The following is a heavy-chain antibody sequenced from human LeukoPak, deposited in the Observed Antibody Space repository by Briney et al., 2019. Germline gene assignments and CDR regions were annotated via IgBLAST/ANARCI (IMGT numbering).Heavy chain of an antibody. CDR1: GFTVSSNY. V-gene: IGHV3-53*04. Sequence: PGGFLRLSCAASGFTVSSNYMSWVRQAPGKGLEWVSVIYSGGSSYYADSVKGRFTISRHNSKNTLYLQMNSLRAEDTAVYYCARGAYYYGFYYFDYWGQGTLVTVSS. CDR2: IYSGGSS. CDR3: ARGAYYYGFYYFDY. J-gene: IGHJ4*02. D-gene: IGHD3-10*01.